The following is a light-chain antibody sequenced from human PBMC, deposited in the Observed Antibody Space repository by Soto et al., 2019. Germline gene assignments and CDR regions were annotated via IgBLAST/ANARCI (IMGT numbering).Light chain of an antibody. Sequence: DMQLAQSPSFLSASVGDRVTITCRASQNINTFLAWYQQKPGKAPNLLSFAASTLLGGVPSRFSGSGSGTEFSLTNSSLHPEHFATYYCQQLNTYPFTFGPGTKVEI. CDR2: AAS. CDR1: QNINTF. V-gene: IGKV1-9*01. CDR3: QQLNTYPFT. J-gene: IGKJ3*01.